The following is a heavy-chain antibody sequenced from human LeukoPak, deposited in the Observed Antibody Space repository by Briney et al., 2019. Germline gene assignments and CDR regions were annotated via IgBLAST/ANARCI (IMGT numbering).Heavy chain of an antibody. V-gene: IGHV4-31*03. D-gene: IGHD3-3*01. Sequence: SETLSLTCTVSGGSISSGGYSWSWIRQHPGKGLEWIGYIYCSGSTYYNPSLKSRVTISVDTSKNQFSLKLSSVTAADTAVYYCARDLYYDFWSDRGRPPYYYYGMDVWGQGTTVTVSS. CDR3: ARDLYYDFWSDRGRPPYYYYGMDV. J-gene: IGHJ6*02. CDR2: IYCSGST. CDR1: GGSISSGGYS.